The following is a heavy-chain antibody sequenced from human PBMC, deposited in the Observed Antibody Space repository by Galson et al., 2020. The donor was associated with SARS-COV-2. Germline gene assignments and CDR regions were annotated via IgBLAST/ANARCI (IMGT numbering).Heavy chain of an antibody. V-gene: IGHV3-48*04. CDR3: ASQISYGRGWGGGLDP. D-gene: IGHD6-19*01. CDR1: AFSFSSNS. Sequence: GGSLRLSCAASAFSFSSNSMNWVRQAPGKGLEWISYINSRGSPTYYAESVKGRFTISRDNAKNSLYLQMNSLRAEDTAVYYCASQISYGRGWGGGLDPWGQGTLVTVSS. J-gene: IGHJ5*02. CDR2: INSRGSPT.